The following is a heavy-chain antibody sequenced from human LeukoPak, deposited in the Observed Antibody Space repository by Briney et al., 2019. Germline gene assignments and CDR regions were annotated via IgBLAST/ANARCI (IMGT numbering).Heavy chain of an antibody. D-gene: IGHD6-19*01. V-gene: IGHV3-21*01. CDR3: ARDYRRGWYPFFHY. Sequence: GGALRLSCAASGFTFSSYSMNWVRQAPGKGLEWVSSISSSSNYINYAHSVKGQVTIYSDNPKHQLYLQMESWRDEGVVVYYCARDYRRGWYPFFHYWGEGTLDSV. J-gene: IGHJ4*02. CDR1: GFTFSSYS. CDR2: ISSSSNYI.